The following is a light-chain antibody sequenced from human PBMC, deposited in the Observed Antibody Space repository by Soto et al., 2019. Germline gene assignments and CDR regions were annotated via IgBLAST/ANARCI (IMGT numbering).Light chain of an antibody. V-gene: IGLV2-14*03. CDR1: SRDVGGYDF. CDR2: DVT. CDR3: TSYSSSSTPYV. Sequence: QSALTQPASVSGSPGQSITISCTGTSRDVGGYDFVSWHQQHPGKAPKLILYDVTNRPSGISNRFSGSKSGNTASLTISGLQAEDEADYYCTSYSSSSTPYVFGTGTKLTVL. J-gene: IGLJ1*01.